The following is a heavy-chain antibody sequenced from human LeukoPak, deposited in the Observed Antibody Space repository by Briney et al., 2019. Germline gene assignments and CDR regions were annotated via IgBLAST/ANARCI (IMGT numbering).Heavy chain of an antibody. V-gene: IGHV4-34*01. CDR1: GGSFSGYY. CDR2: INHSGST. CDR3: SRDRIDDAFDI. J-gene: IGHJ3*02. Sequence: SETLSLTCAVYGGSFSGYYWSWIRQPPGKGLEWIGEINHSGSTNYNPSLKSRVTMSVDTSKNQFSLKLSSVTAADTAVYYCSRDRIDDAFDIWGQGTMVTVSS. D-gene: IGHD2-15*01.